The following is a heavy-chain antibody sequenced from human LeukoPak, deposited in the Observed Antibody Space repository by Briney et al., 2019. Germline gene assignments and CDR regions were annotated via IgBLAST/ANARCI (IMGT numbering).Heavy chain of an antibody. CDR1: GGSISSYY. CDR3: ARDRNRYMDV. CDR2: IYYRGST. D-gene: IGHD2/OR15-2a*01. V-gene: IGHV4-59*01. Sequence: SETLSLTCTVSGGSISSYYWSWVRQSPGKGLEWIGYIYYRGSTDNNPSLKGRVTISVDTSKNQFPLKLSSVTAADTAVYYCARDRNRYMDVWGKGTTVTVSS. J-gene: IGHJ6*03.